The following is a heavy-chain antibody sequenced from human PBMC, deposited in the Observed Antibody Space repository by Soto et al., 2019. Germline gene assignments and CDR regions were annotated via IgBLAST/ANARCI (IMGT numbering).Heavy chain of an antibody. J-gene: IGHJ4*02. Sequence: QLQLQESGSGLVKPSQTLSLTCAVSGGSISSGGYSWSWIRQPPGKGLEWIGYIYHSGSTYYNPSLKGRVTISVDRSKNQFSLKLSSVTAGDTAVYYCARRTYYYDSSGYYERSAWFDYWGQGTLVTVSS. V-gene: IGHV4-30-2*01. D-gene: IGHD3-22*01. CDR3: ARRTYYYDSSGYYERSAWFDY. CDR1: GGSISSGGYS. CDR2: IYHSGST.